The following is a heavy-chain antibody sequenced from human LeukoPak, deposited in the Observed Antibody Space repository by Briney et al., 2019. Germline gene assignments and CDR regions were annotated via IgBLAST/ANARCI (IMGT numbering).Heavy chain of an antibody. D-gene: IGHD3-9*01. CDR2: ISGYNDDT. CDR3: ARDLRNYDILTGHYEDTFDI. J-gene: IGHJ3*02. V-gene: IGHV1-18*01. Sequence: ASVKVSCKVSGYTLTELSMHWVRQAPGQGLEWMAWISGYNDDTNYAQKLQGRVTVTTDTSTNTAYMELRSLRSDDTAVYYCARDLRNYDILTGHYEDTFDIWGQGTMVTVSA. CDR1: GYTLTELS.